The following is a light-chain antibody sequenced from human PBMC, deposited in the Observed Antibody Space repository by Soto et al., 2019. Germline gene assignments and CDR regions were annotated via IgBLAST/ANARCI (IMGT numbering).Light chain of an antibody. CDR3: QQYDTLPRT. J-gene: IGKJ1*01. CDR1: QSVSSNY. CDR2: GAS. V-gene: IGKV3-20*01. Sequence: EIVLTQSPGTLSFSPGERATLSCRASQSVSSNYLAWYQQKPGQAPRLLIYGASSRATGVPDRFSGSGSGTDFTLTISRLEPEDSAVYYCQQYDTLPRTFGQGTKVDIK.